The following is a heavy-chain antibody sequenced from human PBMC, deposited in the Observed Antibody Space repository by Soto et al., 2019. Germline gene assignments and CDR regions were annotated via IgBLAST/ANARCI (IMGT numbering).Heavy chain of an antibody. V-gene: IGHV4-61*01. CDR2: GSYSGTT. Sequence: PSETLSLTCTVSGVSVSSCSFYWAWIRQPPGKGLEWLGFGSYSGTTNYKPSLKSRVTISVATSRSQISLKVSSLTAADTAVYYCARGATVTQYDYWGQGTLVTVS. CDR1: GVSVSSCSFY. CDR3: ARGATVTQYDY. J-gene: IGHJ4*02. D-gene: IGHD4-17*01.